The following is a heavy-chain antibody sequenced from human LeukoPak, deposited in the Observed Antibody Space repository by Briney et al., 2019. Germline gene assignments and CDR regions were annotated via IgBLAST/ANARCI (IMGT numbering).Heavy chain of an antibody. V-gene: IGHV1-8*03. CDR1: GYTFTSYD. D-gene: IGHD3-10*01. CDR2: MNPNSGNT. CDR3: ARDRYHYASGMREIGY. J-gene: IGHJ4*02. Sequence: ASVKVSCKASGYTFTSYDINWVRQATGQGLEWMGWMNPNSGNTGYAQKFQGRATITRNTSISTAYMELSSLRSEDTAVYYCARDRYHYASGMREIGYWGQGTLVTVSS.